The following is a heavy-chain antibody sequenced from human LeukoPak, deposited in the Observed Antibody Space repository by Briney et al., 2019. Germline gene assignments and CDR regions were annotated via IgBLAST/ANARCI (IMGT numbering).Heavy chain of an antibody. D-gene: IGHD2-2*01. V-gene: IGHV4-31*03. J-gene: IGHJ6*02. CDR3: VRACLSSTSCCYYYGMDV. CDR1: GGSISSGGYY. Sequence: SETLSLTCTVSGGSISSGGYYWSWIRQHPGKGLEWIGYIYYSGSTYYNPSLKSRVTISLDTSKNQFSLKLTSVTAADTAVYYCVRACLSSTSCCYYYGMDVWGQGTTVTVSS. CDR2: IYYSGST.